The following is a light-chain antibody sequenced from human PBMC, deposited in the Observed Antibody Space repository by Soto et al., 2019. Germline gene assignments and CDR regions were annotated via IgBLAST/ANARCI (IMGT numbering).Light chain of an antibody. CDR2: GNT. CDR1: TSNIGGST. Sequence: QSVLTQPPSASGTPGQRVTISCSGSTSNIGGSTMSWYQQFPGAAPKLLIYGNTQRPLGVPVRFSASKSDTSASLAISGLQSEDEADYYCATWNDGVFVFGIGTKVTVL. V-gene: IGLV1-44*01. CDR3: ATWNDGVFV. J-gene: IGLJ1*01.